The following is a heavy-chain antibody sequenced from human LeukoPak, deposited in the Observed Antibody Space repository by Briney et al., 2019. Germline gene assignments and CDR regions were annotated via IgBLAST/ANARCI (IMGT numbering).Heavy chain of an antibody. CDR1: GFTVSGTH. D-gene: IGHD3-16*01. CDR2: IYTGGTT. J-gene: IGHJ5*02. Sequence: GGSLRPSCAASGFTVSGTHMSWVRQAPGKGLEWVSAIYTGGTTYYSDSVEGRFTISRDKSKNTLYLQMDSLRVEDTAVYYCARDQATSGGGRDPWGQGSLVNVSS. V-gene: IGHV3-53*01. CDR3: ARDQATSGGGRDP.